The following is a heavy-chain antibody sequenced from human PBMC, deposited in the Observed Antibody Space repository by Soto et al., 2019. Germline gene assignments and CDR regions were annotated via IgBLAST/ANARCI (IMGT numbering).Heavy chain of an antibody. Sequence: QVQLQESGPRLVEPSQTLSLTCSVSGTSLNTGGYYWAWIRQVPGKDLQWIGHIHDTGSTYYNESLKNRVTISVDPSKSQFSLHLRSATAADTAVYYCARVDGSPRDWFDPWGQGTLVTVSS. V-gene: IGHV4-31*02. CDR1: GTSLNTGGYY. J-gene: IGHJ5*02. D-gene: IGHD1-26*01. CDR2: IHDTGST. CDR3: ARVDGSPRDWFDP.